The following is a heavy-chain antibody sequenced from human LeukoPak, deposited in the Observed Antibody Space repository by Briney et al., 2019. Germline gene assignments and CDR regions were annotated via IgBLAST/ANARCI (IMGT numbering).Heavy chain of an antibody. Sequence: GGPLRLSCTASGFTFGDYAMSWVRQAPGKGLEWVGFIRSKAYGGTTEYAASVKGRFTISRDDSKSIAYLQMNSLKTEDTAVYYCTRESTMVRGVYYYYGMDVWGQGTTVTVSS. J-gene: IGHJ6*02. D-gene: IGHD3-10*01. CDR2: IRSKAYGGTT. CDR3: TRESTMVRGVYYYYGMDV. V-gene: IGHV3-49*04. CDR1: GFTFGDYA.